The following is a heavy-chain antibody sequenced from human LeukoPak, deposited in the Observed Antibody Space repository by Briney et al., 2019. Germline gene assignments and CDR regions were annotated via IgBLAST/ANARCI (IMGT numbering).Heavy chain of an antibody. V-gene: IGHV3-21*01. CDR1: GFTFSTYT. D-gene: IGHD2-15*01. Sequence: GGSLRLSCAASGFTFSTYTMNWVRQAPGKGLEWVSSISSRSSYIYYADSVKGRFTISRDSAKNSLYLQMNSLRAEDTAVYYCARDRGWQLDAFDIWGQGTMATVSS. J-gene: IGHJ3*02. CDR2: ISSRSSYI. CDR3: ARDRGWQLDAFDI.